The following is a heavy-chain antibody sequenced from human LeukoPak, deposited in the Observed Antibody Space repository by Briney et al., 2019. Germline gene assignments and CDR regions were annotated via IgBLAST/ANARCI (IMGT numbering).Heavy chain of an antibody. Sequence: GASVKVSCKAPGYTFTSYDINWVRQATGQGLEWMGWMNPNSGNTGYAQKFQGRVTMTRNTSISTAYMELSSLRSEDTAVYYCARSAATSGGIDYWGQGTLVTVSS. CDR2: MNPNSGNT. CDR3: ARSAATSGGIDY. D-gene: IGHD2-15*01. J-gene: IGHJ4*02. CDR1: GYTFTSYD. V-gene: IGHV1-8*01.